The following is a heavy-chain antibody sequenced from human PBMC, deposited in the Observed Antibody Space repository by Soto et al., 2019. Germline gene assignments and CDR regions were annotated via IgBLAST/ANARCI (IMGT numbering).Heavy chain of an antibody. CDR1: GGSLSSGGYY. D-gene: IGHD2-2*01. CDR2: MYHSGST. V-gene: IGHV4-30-2*01. Sequence: SETLSLTCTVSGGSLSSGGYYWSWIRQPPGKGLEWIGYMYHSGSTYYNPSLKSRVTISIDRSKNQFSLKLSSVTAADTAVYYCDRVPDYWGQGILVTVSS. J-gene: IGHJ4*02. CDR3: DRVPDY.